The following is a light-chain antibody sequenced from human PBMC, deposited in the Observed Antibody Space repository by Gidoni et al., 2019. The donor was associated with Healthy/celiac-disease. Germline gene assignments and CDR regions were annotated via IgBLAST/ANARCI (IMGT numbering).Light chain of an antibody. V-gene: IGLV1-40*01. Sequence: QSVLPQTPSVPAATGQRVTTSCTGSSPNIGAGYEVHWYQQLPGTAPKLLRYGNSNRPSGVPDRFSGSKSGTSASLAITGLQAEDEADYYCQSYDSSLSGLVFGGGTKLT. CDR1: SPNIGAGYE. CDR3: QSYDSSLSGLV. CDR2: GNS. J-gene: IGLJ2*01.